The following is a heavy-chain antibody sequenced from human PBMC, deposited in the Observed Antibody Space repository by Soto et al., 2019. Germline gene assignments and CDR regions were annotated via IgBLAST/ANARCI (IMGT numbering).Heavy chain of an antibody. J-gene: IGHJ4*02. Sequence: QVQLQESGPGLVMPSGTVSLTCAVSGFSISSDNWGRWVCQPPGKALECIGEIHHSGSNNYNPSLKSRVTMSVVPSKVLFSLTRNSVTAADTAFYYCARDQGSHPGDWGQGTLVSVSS. CDR1: GFSISSDNW. CDR2: IHHSGSN. D-gene: IGHD6-13*01. V-gene: IGHV4-4*02. CDR3: ARDQGSHPGD.